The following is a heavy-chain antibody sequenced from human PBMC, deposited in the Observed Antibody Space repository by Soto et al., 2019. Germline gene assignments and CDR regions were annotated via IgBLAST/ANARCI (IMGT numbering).Heavy chain of an antibody. CDR3: ARDTAMGLFDY. CDR1: GYTFTSYG. CDR2: SSTDNGDR. D-gene: IGHD5-18*01. J-gene: IGHJ4*02. V-gene: IGHV1-18*01. Sequence: ASVKVSCKASGYTFTSYGISWVRQAPGQGLEWMGWSSTDNGDRKYSQKFQGRVTLTRDTSASTAYMELSSLKFDDTGVYYCARDTAMGLFDYWGQGTLVTVSS.